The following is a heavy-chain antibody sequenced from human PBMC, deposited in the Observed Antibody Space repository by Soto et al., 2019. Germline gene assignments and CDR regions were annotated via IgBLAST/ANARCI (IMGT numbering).Heavy chain of an antibody. CDR2: IYHSGST. V-gene: IGHV4-30-2*01. CDR3: ARIYDSSGYYIDY. Sequence: SETLSLTSAVSGGSISSGGYSWSWIRQPPGKGLEWIGYIYHSGSTYYNPSLKSRVTISVDRSKNQFSLKLSSVTAADTAVYYCARIYDSSGYYIDYWGQGTLVTVSS. J-gene: IGHJ4*02. D-gene: IGHD3-22*01. CDR1: GGSISSGGYS.